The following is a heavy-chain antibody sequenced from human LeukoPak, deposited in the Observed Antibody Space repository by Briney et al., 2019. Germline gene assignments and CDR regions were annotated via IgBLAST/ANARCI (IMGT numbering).Heavy chain of an antibody. CDR2: IRSKANNYAT. D-gene: IGHD6-6*01. Sequence: GGSLRLSCAASGFTFSASAVHWVRQASGKGLEWIGRIRSKANNYATAYAGSLKGRFTVSRDDSKNTAYLQMNSLKTEDSAVYFCARDSSSGGPLDYWGQGTLVAVSS. CDR3: ARDSSSGGPLDY. J-gene: IGHJ4*02. CDR1: GFTFSASA. V-gene: IGHV3-73*01.